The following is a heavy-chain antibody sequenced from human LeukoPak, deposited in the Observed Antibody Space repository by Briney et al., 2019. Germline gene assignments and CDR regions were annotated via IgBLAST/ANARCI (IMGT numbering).Heavy chain of an antibody. CDR2: IYYSGST. V-gene: IGHV4-30-4*01. CDR3: ARDQVSPNWFDP. J-gene: IGHJ5*02. D-gene: IGHD6-6*01. CDR1: GGSISSGDYY. Sequence: PSQTLSLTCTVSGGSISSGDYYWSWIRQPPGKGLEWIGYIYYSGSTYYNPSLKSRVTISVDTSKNQFSLKLSSVTAADTAVYYCARDQVSPNWFDPWGQGTLVTVSS.